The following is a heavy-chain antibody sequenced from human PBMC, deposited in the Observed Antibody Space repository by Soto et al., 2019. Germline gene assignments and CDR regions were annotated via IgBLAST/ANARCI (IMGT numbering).Heavy chain of an antibody. CDR2: IYQSGTT. CDR1: GGSVRSGSYY. Sequence: PSETLSLTCSVSGGSVRSGSYYWTWIRQPPGKGLEWIGYIYQSGTTNYNASLKSRVTISIDTSKNQFFLKLNSVTAADTAVYYCARDSSGRHDYWGQATLVTV. V-gene: IGHV4-61*01. CDR3: ARDSSGRHDY. J-gene: IGHJ4*02. D-gene: IGHD3-22*01.